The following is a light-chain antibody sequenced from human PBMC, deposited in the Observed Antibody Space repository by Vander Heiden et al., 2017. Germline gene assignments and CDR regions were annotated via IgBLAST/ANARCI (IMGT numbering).Light chain of an antibody. J-gene: IGLJ2*01. V-gene: IGLV1-44*01. CDR2: SDN. Sequence: QSLPTQPTSASATPGQRVTISCSGGSTNIGSNTVNWYQQQPGTAPKLLIYSDNQRPSGVPDRFSGSKSGTSASLTISRLESEDEADYYCAAWDDSRNGVVFGGGTKLTVL. CDR3: AAWDDSRNGVV. CDR1: STNIGSNT.